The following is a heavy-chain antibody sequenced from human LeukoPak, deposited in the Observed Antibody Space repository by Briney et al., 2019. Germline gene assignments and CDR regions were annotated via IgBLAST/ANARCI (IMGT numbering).Heavy chain of an antibody. V-gene: IGHV3-30*18. D-gene: IGHD6-13*01. CDR2: VSRDGNDK. CDR1: GFTFNSYA. CDR3: AKDAGTAAAGTLDY. J-gene: IGHJ4*02. Sequence: GGSLRLSCAASGFTFNSYAMHWVRQALAKGLEWVAIVSRDGNDKYYADSVKGRFTISRDNSRNTLYLQMNSLRVEDTAVYYCAKDAGTAAAGTLDYWGQGNLVTVSS.